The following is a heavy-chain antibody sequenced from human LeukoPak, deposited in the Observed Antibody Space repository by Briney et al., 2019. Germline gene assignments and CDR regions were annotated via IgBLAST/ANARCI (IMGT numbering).Heavy chain of an antibody. J-gene: IGHJ3*02. CDR2: IYYSGST. V-gene: IGHV4-39*07. D-gene: IGHD3-10*01. CDR3: ARKGKYYYGSGSYIRHAFDI. CDR1: GGSISSSSYY. Sequence: PSETLSLTCTVSGGSISSSSYYWGWIRQPPGKGLEWIESIYYSGSTYYNPSLKSRVTISVDTSKNQFSLKLSSVTAADTAVYYCARKGKYYYGSGSYIRHAFDIWGQGTMVTVSS.